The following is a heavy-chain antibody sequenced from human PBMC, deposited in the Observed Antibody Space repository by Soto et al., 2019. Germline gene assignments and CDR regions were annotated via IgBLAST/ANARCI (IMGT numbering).Heavy chain of an antibody. Sequence: GGSLRLSCAASGFTFSLFWRSWVRQTPGKGLEGGANINEDGSEKFFSNSVKGRFTISRDNAKNSLLIQMNSLTDDDTAVYYCARTGWPQSLYSIDYWGQGTLVTVSS. D-gene: IGHD2-8*01. CDR2: INEDGSEK. J-gene: IGHJ4*02. CDR1: GFTFSLFW. V-gene: IGHV3-7*03. CDR3: ARTGWPQSLYSIDY.